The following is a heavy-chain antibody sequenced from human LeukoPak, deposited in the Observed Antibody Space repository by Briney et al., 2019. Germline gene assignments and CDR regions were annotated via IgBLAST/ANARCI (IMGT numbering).Heavy chain of an antibody. V-gene: IGHV4-59*01. CDR2: IYYSGST. J-gene: IGHJ4*02. CDR3: ARAALPATAIGPFFDY. CDR1: GGSISSYY. D-gene: IGHD2-2*02. Sequence: QASETLSLTCTVSGGSISSYYWSWIRQPPGKGLEWIGYIYYSGSTNYNPSLKSRVTISVDTSKNQFSLKLSSVTAADTAVYYCARAALPATAIGPFFDYWGQGTLVTVSS.